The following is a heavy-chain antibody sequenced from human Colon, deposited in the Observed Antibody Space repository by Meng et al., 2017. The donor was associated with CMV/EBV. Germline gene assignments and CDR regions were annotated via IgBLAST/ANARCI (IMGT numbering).Heavy chain of an antibody. Sequence: SGGSVNSGSYYWTWIRQPRGKGLEWIGYVSYSGNTNYNPSLKSRLTIEVDTSRNQFSLKLTSVSAADTAVYYCARLDLAVAGTSADYWGQGTLVTVSS. CDR1: GGSVNSGSYY. CDR2: VSYSGNT. D-gene: IGHD6-19*01. CDR3: ARLDLAVAGTSADY. J-gene: IGHJ4*02. V-gene: IGHV4-61*01.